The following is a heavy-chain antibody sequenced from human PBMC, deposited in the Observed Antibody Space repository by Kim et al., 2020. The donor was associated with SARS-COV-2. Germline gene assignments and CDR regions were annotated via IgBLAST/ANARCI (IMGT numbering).Heavy chain of an antibody. CDR2: IIPIFGTA. D-gene: IGHD2-15*01. CDR3: ARDKDIVVVVAATRSYYYGMDV. CDR1: GGTFSSYA. V-gene: IGHV1-69*13. Sequence: SVKVSCKASGGTFSSYAISWVRQAPGQGLEWMGGIIPIFGTANYAQKFQGRVTITADESTSTAYMELSSLRSEDTAVYYCARDKDIVVVVAATRSYYYGMDVWCQGTTVTVSS. J-gene: IGHJ6*02.